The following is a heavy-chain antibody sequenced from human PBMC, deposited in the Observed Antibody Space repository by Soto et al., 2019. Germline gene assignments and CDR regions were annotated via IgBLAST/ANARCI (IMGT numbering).Heavy chain of an antibody. D-gene: IGHD3-3*01. J-gene: IGHJ4*02. CDR2: IYHSGST. Sequence: ETLSLTCAVSSGSISSSNWWSWVRQPPGKGLEWIGEIYHSGSTNYNPSLKSRVTISVDKSKNQFSLKLSSVTAADTAVYYCARRSYYDFRSGYTFDYWGQGTLVTVSS. CDR1: SGSISSSNW. V-gene: IGHV4-4*02. CDR3: ARRSYYDFRSGYTFDY.